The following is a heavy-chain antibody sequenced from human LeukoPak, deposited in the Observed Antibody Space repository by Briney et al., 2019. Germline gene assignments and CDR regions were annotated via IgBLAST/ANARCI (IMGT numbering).Heavy chain of an antibody. CDR1: GFTFSSYG. V-gene: IGHV3-23*01. CDR2: VSASGSST. CDR3: ARAEGGPATAIY. Sequence: QPGGSLRLSCAASGFTFSSYGMSWVRQAPGKGLEWVSVVSASGSSTYYADSVKGRFTISRDNAKNSLYLQMNSLRAEDTALYYCARAEGGPATAIYWGQGTLVTVSS. D-gene: IGHD2-21*02. J-gene: IGHJ4*02.